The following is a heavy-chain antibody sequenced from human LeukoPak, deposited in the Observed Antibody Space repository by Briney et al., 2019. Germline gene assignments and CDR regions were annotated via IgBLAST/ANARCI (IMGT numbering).Heavy chain of an antibody. D-gene: IGHD5-12*01. Sequence: PGGSLRLSCAASGFTFSTYWMTWVRQAPGKGLEWVSYISSSDSPIYYADSVKGRFTISRANAKNSLYLQMTSLRAEDTAVYFCARFKLSSGYHPFDYWGQGTLVTVST. CDR3: ARFKLSSGYHPFDY. V-gene: IGHV3-48*04. J-gene: IGHJ4*02. CDR2: ISSSDSPI. CDR1: GFTFSTYW.